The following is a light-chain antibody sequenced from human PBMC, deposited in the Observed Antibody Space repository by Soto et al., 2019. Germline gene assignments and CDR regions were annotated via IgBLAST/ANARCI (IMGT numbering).Light chain of an antibody. J-gene: IGKJ4*01. CDR1: QSVSSN. Sequence: EIVMTQSPATLSVSPGERATLFCRASQSVSSNLAWYQHKPGQAPRLLISGASIRATGIPARFSGSGSGTEFTVTISSLPSEDFAVYYCQQYNNWPLTFGGGTKVEMK. CDR2: GAS. V-gene: IGKV3D-15*01. CDR3: QQYNNWPLT.